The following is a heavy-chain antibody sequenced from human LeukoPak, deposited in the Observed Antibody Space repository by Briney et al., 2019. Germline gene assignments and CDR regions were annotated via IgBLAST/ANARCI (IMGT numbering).Heavy chain of an antibody. Sequence: PSQTLSLTCTVSGGSISSGSYYWSWIRQPAGKGLEWIGRIYTSGSTNYNPSLKSRVTISVDTSKNQFSLKLSSVTAADTAVYYCARGRSGCCSSTSCYTYYFDYWGQGTLVTVSS. J-gene: IGHJ4*02. D-gene: IGHD2-2*02. CDR1: GGSISSGSYY. CDR3: ARGRSGCCSSTSCYTYYFDY. V-gene: IGHV4-61*02. CDR2: IYTSGST.